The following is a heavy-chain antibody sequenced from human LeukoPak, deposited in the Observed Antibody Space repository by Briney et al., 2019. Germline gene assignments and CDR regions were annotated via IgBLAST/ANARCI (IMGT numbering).Heavy chain of an antibody. Sequence: GSLRLSCAASGFTVSSSYMTWIRQPPGKGLEWIGEINHSGSTNYNPSLKSRVTISVGTSKNQFSLKLSSVTAADTAVYYCARATSYYYDSSGYYRNWGQGTLVTVSS. CDR1: GFTVSSSY. CDR3: ARATSYYYDSSGYYRN. J-gene: IGHJ4*02. V-gene: IGHV4-34*01. CDR2: INHSGST. D-gene: IGHD3-22*01.